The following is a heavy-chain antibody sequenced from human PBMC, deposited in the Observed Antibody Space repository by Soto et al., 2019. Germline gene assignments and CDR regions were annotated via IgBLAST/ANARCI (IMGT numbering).Heavy chain of an antibody. CDR1: GFTFDDYA. Sequence: GGSLRLSCAASGFTFDDYAMHWVRQAPGKGLEWVSGISWNSGSIGYADSVKGRFTISRDNAKNSLYLQMNSLRAEDTALYYCAKDTQRRSHYYYYMDVWGKGTTVTVSS. CDR2: ISWNSGSI. J-gene: IGHJ6*03. V-gene: IGHV3-9*01. D-gene: IGHD6-25*01. CDR3: AKDTQRRSHYYYYMDV.